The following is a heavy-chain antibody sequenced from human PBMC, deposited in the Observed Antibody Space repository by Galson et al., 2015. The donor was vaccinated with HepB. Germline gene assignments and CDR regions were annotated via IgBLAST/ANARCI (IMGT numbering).Heavy chain of an antibody. Sequence: SLRLSCAASGFTFSDYYMSWIRQAPGKGLEWVSYISSSGSTIYYADSVKGRFTISRDNAKNSLYLQMNSLRAEDTGVYYCARDLCRYDYIWGRYPVCDMDVWGKGTTVTVSS. CDR2: ISSSGSTI. J-gene: IGHJ6*03. D-gene: IGHD3-16*02. CDR3: ARDLCRYDYIWGRYPVCDMDV. CDR1: GFTFSDYY. V-gene: IGHV3-11*01.